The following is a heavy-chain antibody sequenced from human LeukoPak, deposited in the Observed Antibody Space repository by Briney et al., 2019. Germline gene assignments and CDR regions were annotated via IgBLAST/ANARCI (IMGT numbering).Heavy chain of an antibody. D-gene: IGHD6-13*01. CDR2: INPNSGGT. V-gene: IGHV1-2*02. Sequence: GASVKVSCKASGYSFTSHYMHWVRQAPGQGLEWMGWINPNSGGTNYAQKFQGRVTMTRDTSISTAYMELSRLRSDDTAVYYCARGIAAAAKGDNWFDPWGQGTLVTVSS. CDR1: GYSFTSHY. CDR3: ARGIAAAAKGDNWFDP. J-gene: IGHJ5*02.